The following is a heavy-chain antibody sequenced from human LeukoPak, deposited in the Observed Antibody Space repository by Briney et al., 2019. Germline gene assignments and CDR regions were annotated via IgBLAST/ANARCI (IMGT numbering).Heavy chain of an antibody. J-gene: IGHJ4*02. V-gene: IGHV3-21*04. CDR3: AKGASSSWYLGYFDY. CDR1: GFTFSSYG. D-gene: IGHD6-13*01. CDR2: ITSSSTYI. Sequence: GGSLRLSCAASGFTFSSYGMSWVRQVPGKGLEWVSSITSSSTYIFYVDSVKGRFTISRDNSKNSLYLQMNSLRAEDTAVYYCAKGASSSWYLGYFDYWGQGTLVTVSS.